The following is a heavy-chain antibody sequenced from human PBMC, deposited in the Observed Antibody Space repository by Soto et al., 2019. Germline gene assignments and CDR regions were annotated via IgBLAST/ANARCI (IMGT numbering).Heavy chain of an antibody. Sequence: GSVKVSCKASGYSFTDYHIHWVRQAPGHGLEWLGRINPKSGGTSTAQKLQGWVTMTKDTSISTASMELTRLTSDDTAIYYCARGDSTDCSNGVCSFFYNHDMDVWGQGSTVTVSS. CDR3: ARGDSTDCSNGVCSFFYNHDMDV. J-gene: IGHJ6*02. D-gene: IGHD2-8*01. CDR2: INPKSGGT. CDR1: GYSFTDYH. V-gene: IGHV1-2*04.